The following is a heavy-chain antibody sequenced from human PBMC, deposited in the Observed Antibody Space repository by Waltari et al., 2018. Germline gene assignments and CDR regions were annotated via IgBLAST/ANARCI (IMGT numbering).Heavy chain of an antibody. J-gene: IGHJ3*02. Sequence: QVQLQVSGPGLVKPSGTLSLTCTVSGGSIRSYYWSWIRQPPGKGLEWIGYIYYCGSTNYNPSLKNRVTISVDTSKNQFSLKLSSVTAADTAVYYCARDHDSSGYFRAFDIWGQGTMVTVSS. D-gene: IGHD3-22*01. CDR1: GGSIRSYY. V-gene: IGHV4-59*01. CDR3: ARDHDSSGYFRAFDI. CDR2: IYYCGST.